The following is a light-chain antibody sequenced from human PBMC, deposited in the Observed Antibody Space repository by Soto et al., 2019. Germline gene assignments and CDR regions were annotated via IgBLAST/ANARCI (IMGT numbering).Light chain of an antibody. J-gene: IGLJ1*01. CDR1: SSDVGGYNY. CDR2: DVS. Sequence: QSVLTQPASVSGSPGQSITISCTGTSSDVGGYNYVSWYQQHPGKAPKLMIYDVSNRLSGVSNRFSGSKSGNTASLTISGLQAEDEADYYCSSYTSSPSYVFGTGTKLTVL. V-gene: IGLV2-14*01. CDR3: SSYTSSPSYV.